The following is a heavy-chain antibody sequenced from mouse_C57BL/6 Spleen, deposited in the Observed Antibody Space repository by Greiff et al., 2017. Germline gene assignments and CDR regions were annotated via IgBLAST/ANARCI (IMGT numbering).Heavy chain of an antibody. J-gene: IGHJ3*01. CDR2: IDPENGDT. CDR3: TTGATTYGSSYRFAY. CDR1: GFNIKDDY. Sequence: DVKLQESGAELVRPGASVKLSCTASGFNIKDDYMHWVKQRPEQGLEWIGWIDPENGDTEYASKFQGKATITADTSSNTAYLQLSSLTSEDTAVYYCTTGATTYGSSYRFAYWGQGTLVTVSA. D-gene: IGHD1-1*01. V-gene: IGHV14-4*01.